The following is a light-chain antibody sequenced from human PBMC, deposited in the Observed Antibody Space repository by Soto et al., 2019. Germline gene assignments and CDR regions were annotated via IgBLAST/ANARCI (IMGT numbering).Light chain of an antibody. J-gene: IGKJ5*01. V-gene: IGKV3-20*01. CDR1: QSVSSSY. CDR3: QQYGSSEII. CDR2: GAS. Sequence: EIVLTQSPGTLSLSPGERATLSCRASQSVSSSYLAWYQQKPGQTPSLLIYGASSRATGIPDRFSGSVSGTDFTLTITRLEPEDFAVFYCQQYGSSEIIFGQGTRLEIK.